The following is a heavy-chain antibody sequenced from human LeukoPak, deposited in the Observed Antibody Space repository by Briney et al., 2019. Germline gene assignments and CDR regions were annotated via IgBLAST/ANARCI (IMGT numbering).Heavy chain of an antibody. J-gene: IGHJ4*02. CDR1: GFTFSSYA. V-gene: IGHV3-7*03. CDR3: GRAMDY. Sequence: GGSLRLSCAPSGFTFSSYAMSWVRQAPGKRLEWVANINQDGSEKYYVDSVKGRFTISRDNAKNSLYLQMNSLRAEDTPVYYCGRAMDYWGQGTLVNVSS. CDR2: INQDGSEK.